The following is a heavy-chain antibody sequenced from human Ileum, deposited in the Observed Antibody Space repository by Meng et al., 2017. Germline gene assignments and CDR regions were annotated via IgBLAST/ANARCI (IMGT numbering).Heavy chain of an antibody. D-gene: IGHD1-26*01. CDR3: TRERSWSDFGYFDD. Sequence: HLQESGPVLVRPSETLPLTCTVSCDSCRSSCCYCSWIRQSAGKGLEWIGYVYYNGVTNYNPSLRSRITTSIDTSKNQFSLKLSSVTAADTALYYCTRERSWSDFGYFDDWGRGTLVTVSS. CDR2: VYYNGVT. CDR1: CDSCRSSCCY. J-gene: IGHJ4*02. V-gene: IGHV4-61*01.